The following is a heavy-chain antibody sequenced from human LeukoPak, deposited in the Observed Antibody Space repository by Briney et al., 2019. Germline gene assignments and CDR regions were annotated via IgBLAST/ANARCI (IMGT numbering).Heavy chain of an antibody. CDR2: LSYSGST. J-gene: IGHJ6*03. D-gene: IGHD3-3*01. CDR1: GGSISSYY. V-gene: IGHV4-59*01. Sequence: SETLSLTCTVSGGSISSYYWSWIRQPPGKGLEWIGYLSYSGSTNYNPSLKSRVTISVDTSKNQFSLKLSSVTAADTAVYYCARSGYYDFWSGYYQSGDYYYYYYMDVWGKGTTVTVSS. CDR3: ARSGYYDFWSGYYQSGDYYYYYYMDV.